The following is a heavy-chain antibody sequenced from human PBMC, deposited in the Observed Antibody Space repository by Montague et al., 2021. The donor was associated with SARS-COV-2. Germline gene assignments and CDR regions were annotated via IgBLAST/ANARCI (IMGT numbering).Heavy chain of an antibody. Sequence: SETLSLTCTVSGGSITSSTYYWGWIRQPPGKGLEWIVSIYYGGNNFYNSSLKSRVAISVGTSKNHFSLKLSSVTAADTAVYYCARTVGSDDAFDVWGQGTMVTVYS. V-gene: IGHV4-39*02. CDR1: GGSITSSTYY. CDR3: ARTVGSDDAFDV. J-gene: IGHJ3*01. D-gene: IGHD4-11*01. CDR2: IYYGGNN.